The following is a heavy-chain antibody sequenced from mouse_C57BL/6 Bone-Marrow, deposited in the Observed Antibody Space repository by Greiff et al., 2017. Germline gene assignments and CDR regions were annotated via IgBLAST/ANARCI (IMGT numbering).Heavy chain of an antibody. CDR2: IDPSDSYT. V-gene: IGHV1-69*01. D-gene: IGHD1-2*01. CDR1: GYTFTSYW. CDR3: ARSANFYWYFDV. J-gene: IGHJ1*03. Sequence: QVQLQQPGAELVMPGASVKLSCKASGYTFTSYWMHWVKQRPGQGLEWIGEIDPSDSYTNYNRKFKGKSTLTVDKSSSTAYMQLSSLTSEDSAVYYCARSANFYWYFDVWGTGTTVTVSS.